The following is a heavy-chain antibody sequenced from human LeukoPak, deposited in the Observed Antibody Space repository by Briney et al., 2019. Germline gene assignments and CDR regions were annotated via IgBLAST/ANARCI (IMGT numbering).Heavy chain of an antibody. J-gene: IGHJ4*02. CDR3: SDLLCFGELLKDF. Sequence: SETLSLTGTGSGGSISSYYWSWIRQPARQGLEWIGRIYTSGSTNYNPSLKSRVTMSVDTSKNHFSLKLSPVTPAHTDVYHCSDLLCFGELLKDFWGQGHLVTVSS. D-gene: IGHD3-10*01. CDR2: IYTSGST. V-gene: IGHV4-4*07. CDR1: GGSISSYY.